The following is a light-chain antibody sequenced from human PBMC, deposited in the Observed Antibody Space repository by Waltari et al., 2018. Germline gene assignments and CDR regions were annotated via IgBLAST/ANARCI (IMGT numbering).Light chain of an antibody. CDR2: HAS. CDR3: QQYNRWPPLT. V-gene: IGKV3D-15*01. CDR1: QSIATD. J-gene: IGKJ4*01. Sequence: EVVMTQSPATLSVSHGERATLSCRASQSIATDLAWYQHKPGQAPRLIIYHASTRSTAIPTRFRGSGSGTDFTLTISGLQSEDSAVYYCQQYNRWPPLTFGGGTKVEI.